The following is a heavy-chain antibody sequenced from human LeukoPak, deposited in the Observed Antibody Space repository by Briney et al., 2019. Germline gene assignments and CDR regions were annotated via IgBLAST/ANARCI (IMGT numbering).Heavy chain of an antibody. CDR1: GYTFTSYG. D-gene: IGHD3-9*01. CDR2: ISAYNGNT. J-gene: IGHJ5*02. V-gene: IGHV1-18*01. Sequence: GASVKVSCKASGYTFTSYGISWVRQAPGQGLEWMGWISAYNGNTNYAQKFQGRVTMTRDTSISTAYMELSRLRSDDTAVYYCAREILTGYNWFDPWGQGTLVTVSS. CDR3: AREILTGYNWFDP.